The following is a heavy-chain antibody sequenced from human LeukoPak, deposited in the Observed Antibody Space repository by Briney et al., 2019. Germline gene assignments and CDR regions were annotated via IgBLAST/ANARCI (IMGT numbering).Heavy chain of an antibody. CDR2: IYSGGST. J-gene: IGHJ4*02. Sequence: GGSLRLSCAASGFTVSSNYMSWVRQAPGKGLEWVSVIYSGGSTYYADSVKGRFTISRDNSKNTLYLQMNSLRAEDTAVYYCARDLRFGELFDYRGQGTLVTVSS. CDR3: ARDLRFGELFDY. CDR1: GFTVSSNY. V-gene: IGHV3-66*01. D-gene: IGHD3-10*01.